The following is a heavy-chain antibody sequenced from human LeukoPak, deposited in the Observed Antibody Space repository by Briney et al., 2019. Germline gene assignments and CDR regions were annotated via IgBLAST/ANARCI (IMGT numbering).Heavy chain of an antibody. CDR2: IIPIFGTA. D-gene: IGHD2-15*01. Sequence: SVKVSCKASGGTFSSYAISWVRQAPGQGLEWMGGIIPIFGTANYAQKFQGRVTITRNTSISTAYMELSSLRSEDTAVYYCARLRGSYYYYMDVWGKGTTVTVSS. CDR1: GGTFSSYA. CDR3: ARLRGSYYYYMDV. J-gene: IGHJ6*03. V-gene: IGHV1-69*05.